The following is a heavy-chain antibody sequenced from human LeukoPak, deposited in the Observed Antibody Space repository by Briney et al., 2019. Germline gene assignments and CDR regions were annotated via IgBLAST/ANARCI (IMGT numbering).Heavy chain of an antibody. CDR1: GFTFNNYA. CDR2: ISYDGSNK. CDR3: ARVDGHSSGYRPFDY. V-gene: IGHV3-30*04. D-gene: IGHD3-22*01. Sequence: PGGPLRLSCAASGFTFNNYAMNWVRQAPGKGLEWVAVISYDGSNKYYADSVKGRFTISRDNSKNTVYVQMNSLRAEDTAVYYCARVDGHSSGYRPFDYWGQGTLVTVSS. J-gene: IGHJ4*02.